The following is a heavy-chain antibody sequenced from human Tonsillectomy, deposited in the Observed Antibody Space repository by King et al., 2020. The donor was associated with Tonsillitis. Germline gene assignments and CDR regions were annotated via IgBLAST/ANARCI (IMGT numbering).Heavy chain of an antibody. CDR1: GFTFSSYG. J-gene: IGHJ4*02. D-gene: IGHD5-12*01. CDR2: IWYDGTNK. CDR3: ARDRGSGYDFY. V-gene: IGHV3-33*01. Sequence: VQLVESGGGVVQPGRSLKLSCAASGFTFSSYGMHWVRQAPGKGLEWVAVIWYDGTNKYYGDSVKGRFTISRDNSKNTVYLQLNSLRAEDTAVYYCARDRGSGYDFYWGQGTLVTVSS.